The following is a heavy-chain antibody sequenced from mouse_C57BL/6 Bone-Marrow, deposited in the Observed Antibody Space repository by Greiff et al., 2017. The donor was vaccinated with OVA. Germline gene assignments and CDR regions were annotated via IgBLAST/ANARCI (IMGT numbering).Heavy chain of an antibody. J-gene: IGHJ1*03. CDR3: ARHEGYPYFDV. D-gene: IGHD2-3*01. Sequence: DVKLVESGGGLVKPGGSLKLSCAASGFTFSSYTMSWVRQTPEKRLEWVATISGGGGNTYYPDSVKGRFTISRDNAKNTLYLQMSSLRSEDTALYYCARHEGYPYFDVWGTGTTVTVSS. CDR2: ISGGGGNT. V-gene: IGHV5-9*01. CDR1: GFTFSSYT.